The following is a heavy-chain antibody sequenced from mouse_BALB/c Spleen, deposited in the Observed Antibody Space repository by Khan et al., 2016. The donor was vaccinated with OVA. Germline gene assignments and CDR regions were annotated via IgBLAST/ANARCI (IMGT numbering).Heavy chain of an antibody. V-gene: IGHV3-2*02. CDR3: ARTARIKY. CDR1: GYSITSGYG. D-gene: IGHD1-2*01. J-gene: IGHJ2*01. Sequence: DVKLQESGPGLVKPSQSLSLTCTVTGYSITSGYGWNWIRQFQGNKLEWMGYISYSGSPHYNPSLKSRISITRDTSKNQFFLQLNSVTTEDTATYYCARTARIKYWGQGTTLTVSS. CDR2: ISYSGSP.